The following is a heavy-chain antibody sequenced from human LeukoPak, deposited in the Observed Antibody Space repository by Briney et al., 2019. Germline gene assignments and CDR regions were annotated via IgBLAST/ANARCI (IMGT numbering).Heavy chain of an antibody. CDR1: GFTFSSYA. CDR2: ISGSGGST. V-gene: IGHV3-23*01. CDR3: AKDPHSGSYQRRAFDI. Sequence: PGGSLRLSCAASGFTFSSYAMSWVRQAPGKGLEWVSAISGSGGSTYYADSVKGRFTISRDNSKNTLYLQMNSLRAEDTAVYYCAKDPHSGSYQRRAFDIWGQGTMVTVSS. J-gene: IGHJ3*02. D-gene: IGHD1-26*01.